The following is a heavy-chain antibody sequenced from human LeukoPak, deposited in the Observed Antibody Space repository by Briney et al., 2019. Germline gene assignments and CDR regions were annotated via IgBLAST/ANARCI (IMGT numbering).Heavy chain of an antibody. CDR1: GYTFTGYY. J-gene: IGHJ5*02. CDR3: ARGGTSHYYDSSGSGWFDP. CDR2: INPNSGGT. Sequence: ASVKVSCKASGYTFTGYYMHWVRQAPGQGLEWMGWINPNSGGTNYAQKFQGWVTMTRDTSISTAYMELSRLRSDDTAVYYCARGGTSHYYDSSGSGWFDPWGQGTLVTVSS. V-gene: IGHV1-2*04. D-gene: IGHD3-22*01.